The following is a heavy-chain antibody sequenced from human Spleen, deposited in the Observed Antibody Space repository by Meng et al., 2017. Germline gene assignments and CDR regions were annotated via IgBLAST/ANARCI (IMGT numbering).Heavy chain of an antibody. CDR3: ARDSPAGTNVGVTDY. CDR1: VFTFMSHS. J-gene: IGHJ4*02. Sequence: VQLSETGGALVEPQGSLIVSCSASVFTFMSHSVHWVRKPPGRGLEWLTALSYEGSYQPSADSVKGRFTISRDNSRDTLYLHINSLGPEDTAVYYCARDSPAGTNVGVTDYWGQGTLVTVSS. D-gene: IGHD1-26*01. V-gene: IGHV3-30*04. CDR2: LSYEGSYQ.